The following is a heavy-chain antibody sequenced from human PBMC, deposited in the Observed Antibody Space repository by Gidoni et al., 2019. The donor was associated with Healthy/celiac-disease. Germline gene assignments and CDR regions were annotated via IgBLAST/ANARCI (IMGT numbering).Heavy chain of an antibody. D-gene: IGHD2-15*01. CDR3: ARVVADHWYFDL. CDR1: GYTFTSYG. V-gene: IGHV1-18*01. J-gene: IGHJ2*01. CDR2: ISAYNGST. Sequence: SVKVSCKASGYTFTSYGISWVRQAPGQGLEWMGWISAYNGSTNYAQKLQGRVTMTTDTSTSTAYMELRSLRSDDTAVYYCARVVADHWYFDLWGRGTLVTVSS.